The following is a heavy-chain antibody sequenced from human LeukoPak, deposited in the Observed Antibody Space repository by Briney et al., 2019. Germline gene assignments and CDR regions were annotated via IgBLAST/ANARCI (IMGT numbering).Heavy chain of an antibody. D-gene: IGHD3-10*01. V-gene: IGHV1-3*01. CDR1: GYTFTSYA. CDR3: TAREIVVEPAQTSMVRGVLWRSDF. CDR2: INAGNGNT. Sequence: ASVKVSCKASGYTFTSYAMHWVRQAPGQRLEWMGWINAGNGNTKYSQKFQGRVTITRDTSASTAYMELSSLRSEDTAVYYCTAREIVVEPAQTSMVRGVLWRSDFWGHGTLVTVSS. J-gene: IGHJ4*01.